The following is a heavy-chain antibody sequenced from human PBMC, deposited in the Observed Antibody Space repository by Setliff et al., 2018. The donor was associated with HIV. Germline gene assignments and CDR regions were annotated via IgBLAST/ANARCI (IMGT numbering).Heavy chain of an antibody. CDR1: GFSFSNYE. V-gene: IGHV3-48*03. D-gene: IGHD6-19*01. J-gene: IGHJ4*02. Sequence: GGSLRLSCVVSGFSFSNYELNWVRQAPGKGLEWVSYISSTGNTIFYGDSVKGRFTVSRDNANNSLSLQMDSLRVEDTGIYYCASLRGVAVAGVYWGQGTVVTVPQ. CDR3: ASLRGVAVAGVY. CDR2: ISSTGNTI.